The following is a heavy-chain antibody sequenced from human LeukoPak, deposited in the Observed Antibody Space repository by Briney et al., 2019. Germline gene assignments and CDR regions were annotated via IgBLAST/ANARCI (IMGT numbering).Heavy chain of an antibody. CDR3: AADPPPSYYDFWSGYYRREPNWFDP. CDR1: GYSFTSYW. J-gene: IGHJ5*02. CDR2: IDPSDSYT. Sequence: GESLKISCKGSGYSFTSYWISWVRQMPGKGLEWMGRIDPSDSYTNYSPSFQGHVTISADKSISTAYLQWSSLKASDTAMYYCAADPPPSYYDFWSGYYRREPNWFDPWGQGTLATVSS. V-gene: IGHV5-10-1*01. D-gene: IGHD3-3*01.